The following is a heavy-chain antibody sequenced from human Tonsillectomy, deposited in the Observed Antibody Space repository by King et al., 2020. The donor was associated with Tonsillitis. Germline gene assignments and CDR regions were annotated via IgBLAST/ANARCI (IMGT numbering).Heavy chain of an antibody. J-gene: IGHJ4*02. Sequence: VQLVESGGGVVQPGGSLRLSCAPSGFTFNDFDMSWIRQAPGKGLEWVAYIRDVGTNKYYADSVTGRFTISRDNSRNKLYLQMNGLRTGDTAVYYCAKRHLDSIGYYSGFDSWGQGTLVTVSS. CDR2: IRDVGTNK. CDR1: GFTFNDFD. CDR3: AKRHLDSIGYYSGFDS. V-gene: IGHV3-30*02. D-gene: IGHD3-22*01.